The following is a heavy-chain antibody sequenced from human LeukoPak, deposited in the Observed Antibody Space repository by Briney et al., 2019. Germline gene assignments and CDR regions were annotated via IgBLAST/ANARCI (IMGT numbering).Heavy chain of an antibody. CDR2: IKTDGSMT. V-gene: IGHV3-74*01. D-gene: IGHD1-7*01. CDR3: TRDGGTTFFDY. CDR1: GFTFDDYA. Sequence: GRSLRLSCAASGFTFDDYAMHWVRQAPGEGLLWVARIKTDGSMTSHADSVKGRFTISRDNAKNTLYLQMNSLRAEDTAVYYCTRDGGTTFFDYWGQGTLVTVSS. J-gene: IGHJ4*02.